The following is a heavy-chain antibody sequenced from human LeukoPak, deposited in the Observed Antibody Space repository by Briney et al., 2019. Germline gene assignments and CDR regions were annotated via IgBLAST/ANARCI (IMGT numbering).Heavy chain of an antibody. CDR1: DFDFSSHA. D-gene: IGHD3-10*01. CDR3: AKWTRTTLFRGDRARFDS. Sequence: PGGSLRLSCEASDFDFSSHAMTWVRQAPGKGLEWLSAISISGTKTYYGDSVKGRFTISRDTSKTTISLQMNSLRVEDSAVYYCAKWTRTTLFRGDRARFDSWGQGTLVTVSS. V-gene: IGHV3-23*01. J-gene: IGHJ4*02. CDR2: ISISGTKT.